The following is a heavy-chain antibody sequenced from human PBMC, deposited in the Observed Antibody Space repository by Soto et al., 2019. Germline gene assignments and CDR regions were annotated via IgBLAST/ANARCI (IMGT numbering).Heavy chain of an antibody. D-gene: IGHD3-10*01. CDR2: VSGYTGNT. J-gene: IGHJ6*02. CDR3: ARFGSAPYYYYGVDV. V-gene: IGHV1-18*01. CDR1: GYIFTNYD. Sequence: QVQLVQSETEVKKPGASVKVSCKASGYIFTNYDITWVRQAPGQGLEWMGWVSGYTGNTKYAQKFQDRVTMTTDTSTSTVEMELRSRRSDDTAVYYCARFGSAPYYYYGVDVWGQGTTVFVSS.